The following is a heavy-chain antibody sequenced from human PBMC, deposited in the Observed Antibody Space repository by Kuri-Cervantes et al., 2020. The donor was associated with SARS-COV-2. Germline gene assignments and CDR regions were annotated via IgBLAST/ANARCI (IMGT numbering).Heavy chain of an antibody. CDR2: IYHSGST. CDR3: ARFGIAVARSVDY. Sequence: GSLRLSCAVSGYSISSGYYWGWIRQPPGKGLEWIGSIYHSGSTYYNPSLKSRVTISVDTSKNQFSLKLSSVTAADTAVYYCARFGIAVARSVDYWGQGTLVTVSS. V-gene: IGHV4-38-2*01. CDR1: GYSISSGYY. J-gene: IGHJ4*02. D-gene: IGHD6-19*01.